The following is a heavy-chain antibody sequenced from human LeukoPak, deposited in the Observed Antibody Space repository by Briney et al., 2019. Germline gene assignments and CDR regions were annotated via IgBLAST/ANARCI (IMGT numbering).Heavy chain of an antibody. V-gene: IGHV4-38-2*02. CDR2: FFLKGST. CDR1: GYSITSAYY. J-gene: IGHJ6*03. Sequence: SETLSLTCTVSGYSITSAYYWGWIRQPPGKGLEWIGSFFLKGSTYYNPSLKSRVTISVDTSKNQFSLTLSSVTAADTAVYYCARTYCGGDCRGYYYHYYMDVWGKGTTVTISS. D-gene: IGHD2-21*02. CDR3: ARTYCGGDCRGYYYHYYMDV.